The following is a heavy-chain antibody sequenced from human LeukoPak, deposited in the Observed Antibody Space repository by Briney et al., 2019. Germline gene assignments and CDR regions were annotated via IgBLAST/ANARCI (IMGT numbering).Heavy chain of an antibody. V-gene: IGHV4-34*01. J-gene: IGHJ4*02. CDR2: INHSGST. CDR1: GESFSGYY. D-gene: IGHD3-9*01. Sequence: SETLSLTCAVYGESFSGYYWSWIRQPPGKGLEWIGEINHSGSTNYNPSLKSRVTISVDTSKNQLSLKLSSVTAADTAVYYCARIGPYYDILTGWDYFNYWGQGTLVTVSS. CDR3: ARIGPYYDILTGWDYFNY.